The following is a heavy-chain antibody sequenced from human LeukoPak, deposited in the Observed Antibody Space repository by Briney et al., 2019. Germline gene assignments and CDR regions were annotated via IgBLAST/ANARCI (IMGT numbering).Heavy chain of an antibody. CDR1: GFNFKYVW. J-gene: IGHJ6*02. Sequence: PGGSLRLSCAASGFNFKYVWMNWVRQVPGKGLEWVGRIRTKIEGETRDYPAPVKGRFIISRDDSKTTLYLQMNGLKTEDSAVYYCTTERNWELLRPNGLDIWGQGTTVIVSS. CDR3: TTERNWELLRPNGLDI. CDR2: IRTKIEGETR. D-gene: IGHD1-26*01. V-gene: IGHV3-15*01.